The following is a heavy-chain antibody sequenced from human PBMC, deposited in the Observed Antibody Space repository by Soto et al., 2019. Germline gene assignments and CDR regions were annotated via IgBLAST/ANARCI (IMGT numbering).Heavy chain of an antibody. J-gene: IGHJ6*04. Sequence: GGSLRLSCAASGFTFSNYSMNWVRQAPGQGLEWVSYISSSADAIYYVDSVKGRFTISRDNAKNSLYLQINSLRAEDTAVYYCARGVRARGAVWDYYDMDVWGKGTTVTVSS. CDR1: GFTFSNYS. CDR2: ISSSADAI. CDR3: ARGVRARGAVWDYYDMDV. V-gene: IGHV3-48*01. D-gene: IGHD2-8*02.